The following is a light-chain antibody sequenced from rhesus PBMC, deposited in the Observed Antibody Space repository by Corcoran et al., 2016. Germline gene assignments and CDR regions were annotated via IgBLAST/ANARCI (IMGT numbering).Light chain of an antibody. CDR1: QGISNY. V-gene: IGKV1-36*01. CDR3: LQYNSKPFT. CDR2: AAS. J-gene: IGKJ3*01. Sequence: DIQMTQSPSSLSASVGDRVTITCRASQGISNYLSWYQQKPGKAPKLLIYAASSLESGVPSRFRGSGSGIEFTLTISSLQPEDFAAYYCLQYNSKPFTFGPGTKLDIK.